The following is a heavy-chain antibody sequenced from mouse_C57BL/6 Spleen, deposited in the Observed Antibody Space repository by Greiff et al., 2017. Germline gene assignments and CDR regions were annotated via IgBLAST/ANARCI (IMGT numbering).Heavy chain of an antibody. D-gene: IGHD1-1*01. CDR2: ISSGGDYI. J-gene: IGHJ4*01. CDR1: GFTFSSYA. CDR3: TRERGAYYGRDYAMDY. V-gene: IGHV5-9-1*02. Sequence: EVMLVESGEGLVKPGGSLKLSCAASGFTFSSYAMSWVRQTPEKRLEWVAYISSGGDYIYYADTVKGRFTISRDNARNTLYLQMSSLKSEDTAMYYCTRERGAYYGRDYAMDYWGQGTSVTVSS.